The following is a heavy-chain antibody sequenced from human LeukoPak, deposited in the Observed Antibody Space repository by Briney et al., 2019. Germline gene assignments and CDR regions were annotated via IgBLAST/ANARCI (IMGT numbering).Heavy chain of an antibody. J-gene: IGHJ4*02. Sequence: KFGESLKISCKGSGYSFTSYWIGWVRQMPGKGLEWMGIIYPGDSDTRYSPSFQGQVTISADKSISTAYLQWSSLKASDTAMYYCARHRSSVWSGSYSIDYWGQGTLVTVSS. CDR3: ARHRSSVWSGSYSIDY. CDR1: GYSFTSYW. V-gene: IGHV5-51*01. D-gene: IGHD1-26*01. CDR2: IYPGDSDT.